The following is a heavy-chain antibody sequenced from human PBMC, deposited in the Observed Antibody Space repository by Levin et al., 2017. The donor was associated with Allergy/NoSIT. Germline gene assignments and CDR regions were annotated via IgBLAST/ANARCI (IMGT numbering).Heavy chain of an antibody. Sequence: GESLKISCAGSGFPFSSYAMSWVRQAPGKGLEWVSAISGSGGSTYYADSVKGRFTISRDNSKNTLSLQMNSLRAEDTAVYYCAKGMDVVWFGESRTRVYRGQGTLVTVSS. CDR2: ISGSGGST. J-gene: IGHJ4*02. CDR3: AKGMDVVWFGESRTRVY. CDR1: GFPFSSYA. V-gene: IGHV3-23*01. D-gene: IGHD3-10*01.